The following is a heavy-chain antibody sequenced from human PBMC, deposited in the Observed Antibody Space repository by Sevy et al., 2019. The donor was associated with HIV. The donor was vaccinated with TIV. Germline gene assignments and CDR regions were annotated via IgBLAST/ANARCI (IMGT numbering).Heavy chain of an antibody. V-gene: IGHV3-30-3*01. CDR1: GFTFSSFF. CDR3: ALERLSSNVAEYFQN. J-gene: IGHJ1*01. D-gene: IGHD1-1*01. Sequence: GGSLRLSCAASGFTFSSFFMHWVRQAPGKGLERVATISYDGSNEHYADSVKGRFTISRDNSKNALYLQMNSLRAEDTAVYYCALERLSSNVAEYFQNWCQGTLVTVSS. CDR2: ISYDGSNE.